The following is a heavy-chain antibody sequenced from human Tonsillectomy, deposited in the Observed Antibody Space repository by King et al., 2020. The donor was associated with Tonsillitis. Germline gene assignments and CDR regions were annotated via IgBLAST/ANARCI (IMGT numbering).Heavy chain of an antibody. V-gene: IGHV4-30-4*01. Sequence: VQLQESGPGLLKPSQTLSLTCTVSGGSISSGDYYWSWIRHPPGKALEWIGYIYYSGNTYYKPSLKSRVTISVDTSTNQFSLKLSSVTATDTAVYSCARIDSMENWFDPWGQGTLVTVSS. CDR2: IYYSGNT. CDR3: ARIDSMENWFDP. D-gene: IGHD4-11*01. CDR1: GGSISSGDYY. J-gene: IGHJ5*02.